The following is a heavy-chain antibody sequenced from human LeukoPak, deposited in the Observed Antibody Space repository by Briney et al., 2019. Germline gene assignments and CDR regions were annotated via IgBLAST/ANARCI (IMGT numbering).Heavy chain of an antibody. J-gene: IGHJ6*03. Sequence: SETLSLTCTVSGYSISSGYYWGWIRQPPGKGLEWIGSIYHSGSTYYNPSLKSRVTISVDRSKNQFSLKLSSVAAADTAVYYCARGLRDSNYLIRYYYYMDVWGKGTTVTVSS. D-gene: IGHD4-11*01. CDR1: GYSISSGYY. CDR2: IYHSGST. CDR3: ARGLRDSNYLIRYYYYMDV. V-gene: IGHV4-38-2*02.